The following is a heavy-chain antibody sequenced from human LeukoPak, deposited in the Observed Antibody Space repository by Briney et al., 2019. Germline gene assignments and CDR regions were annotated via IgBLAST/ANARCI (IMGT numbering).Heavy chain of an antibody. CDR1: GYTFTGYD. D-gene: IGHD3-22*01. Sequence: ASVKVSCKASGYTFTGYDINWVRQATGQGLEWMGWMNPNSGNTGYAQKFQGRVTMTRNTSISTAYMELSSLRSEDTAVYYCARGSKDYYDSSGYYYYWGQGTLVTVSS. V-gene: IGHV1-8*01. CDR2: MNPNSGNT. J-gene: IGHJ4*02. CDR3: ARGSKDYYDSSGYYYY.